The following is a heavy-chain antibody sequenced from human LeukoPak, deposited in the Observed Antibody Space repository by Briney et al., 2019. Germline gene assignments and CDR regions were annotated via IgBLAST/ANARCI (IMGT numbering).Heavy chain of an antibody. CDR2: IKQDGSEK. CDR3: ARVAGSSWPFDY. Sequence: GGSLRLSCPASGFTFYNYAMSWVRQTPGKGLEWVANIKQDGSEKYYVDSVKGRFTISRDNAKNSLYLQMNSLRAEDTAVYYCARVAGSSWPFDYWGQGTLVTVSS. J-gene: IGHJ4*02. CDR1: GFTFYNYA. D-gene: IGHD6-13*01. V-gene: IGHV3-7*01.